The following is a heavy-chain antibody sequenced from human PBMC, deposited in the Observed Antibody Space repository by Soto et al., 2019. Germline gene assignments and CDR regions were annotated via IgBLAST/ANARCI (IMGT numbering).Heavy chain of an antibody. V-gene: IGHV3-23*01. D-gene: IGHD3-10*01. Sequence: GGSLRLSCAASGFTFSSYGMHWVRQAPGKGLEWVSGITESGASSYYADSVKGRFTISRDNSKNTLYLQMTSLRVEDTAVYYCARGTSGANDIWGQGTMVTVSS. J-gene: IGHJ3*02. CDR3: ARGTSGANDI. CDR2: ITESGASS. CDR1: GFTFSSYG.